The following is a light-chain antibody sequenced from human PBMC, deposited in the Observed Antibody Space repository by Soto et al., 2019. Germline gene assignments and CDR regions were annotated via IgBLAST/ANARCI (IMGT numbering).Light chain of an antibody. Sequence: QSVLTQPPSVSGAPGQRVTISCTGSSSNIGAGYDVHWYQQLPGTAPKLLIYGNSNRPSGVPDRFSGSKSGTSASRAITGLQAEDEADYYCQSYDSSLSGHNYVFGTGTKVTVL. J-gene: IGLJ1*01. CDR2: GNS. V-gene: IGLV1-40*01. CDR1: SSNIGAGYD. CDR3: QSYDSSLSGHNYV.